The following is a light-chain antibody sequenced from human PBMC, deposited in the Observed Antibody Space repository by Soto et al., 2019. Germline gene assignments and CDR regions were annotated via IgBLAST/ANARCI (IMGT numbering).Light chain of an antibody. CDR3: QQTTTFPLT. CDR1: QGVSTW. CDR2: TAS. Sequence: DIQMTQSPSSVSASVGDRVTITCRASQGVSTWLAWYQQKPGKAPNLLIYTASSLQSGVPSRFSGSGSETDFTLTISSLQPEDFAPYYCQQTTTFPLTFGGGTKVEI. V-gene: IGKV1D-12*01. J-gene: IGKJ4*01.